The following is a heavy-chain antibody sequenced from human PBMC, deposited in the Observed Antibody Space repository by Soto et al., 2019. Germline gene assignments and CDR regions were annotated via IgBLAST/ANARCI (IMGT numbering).Heavy chain of an antibody. CDR3: ARGSGLTTISRFDY. CDR1: GFTFSNYA. V-gene: IGHV3-30-3*01. J-gene: IGHJ4*02. CDR2: ISYDGTEK. D-gene: IGHD5-12*01. Sequence: QVQLVESGGGVVQPGRSLRVSCVASGFTFSNYAMHWVRQAPGKGLEWVAIISYDGTEKKYVDSVKDRFTISRDNXTNTVYMQMNSLRPEDTAVYYCARGSGLTTISRFDYWGQGTLLTVSS.